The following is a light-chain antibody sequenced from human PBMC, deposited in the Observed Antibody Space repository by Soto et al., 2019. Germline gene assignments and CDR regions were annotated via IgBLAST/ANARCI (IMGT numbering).Light chain of an antibody. CDR3: LQHNNSPLT. CDR2: AAS. Sequence: DIQMTQSPSSLSASVGDRVTITCRASQDIGNDLGWYQQKPGKAPKRLIYAASSLEGGVPSRFSGSGSGTEFTLTISSLQPEDFATYYCLQHNNSPLTFGGGTKVDIK. J-gene: IGKJ4*01. V-gene: IGKV1-17*01. CDR1: QDIGND.